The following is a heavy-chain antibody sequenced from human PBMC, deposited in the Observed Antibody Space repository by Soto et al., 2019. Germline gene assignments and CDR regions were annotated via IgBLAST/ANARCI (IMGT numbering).Heavy chain of an antibody. CDR3: ARDVSRVSSSLYLDAFDI. D-gene: IGHD6-13*01. CDR2: IKQDGSKK. Sequence: EVQLEESGGGSVQPGGSLRLSCAASGFTLSMYWMTWVRQAPGRGLEWVANIKQDGSKKSYLDSVRGLFTISRDNVSNSLYLQIDSLRAEDTALYYCARDVSRVSSSLYLDAFDIWGQGTMVSVSS. J-gene: IGHJ3*02. CDR1: GFTLSMYW. V-gene: IGHV3-7*05.